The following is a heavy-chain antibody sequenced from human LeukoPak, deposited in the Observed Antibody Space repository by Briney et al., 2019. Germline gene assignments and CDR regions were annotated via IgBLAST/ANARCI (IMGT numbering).Heavy chain of an antibody. CDR2: ISAYNGNT. J-gene: IGHJ4*02. D-gene: IGHD6-13*01. CDR3: ARDRNIAAAGTGDY. CDR1: GYTFTSYG. V-gene: IGHV1-18*01. Sequence: ASVKVSCKASGYTFTSYGISWVPQAPGQGLEWMGWISAYNGNTNYAQKLQGRVTMTTDTSTSTAYMELRSLRSDDTAVYYCARDRNIAAAGTGDYWGQGTLVTVSS.